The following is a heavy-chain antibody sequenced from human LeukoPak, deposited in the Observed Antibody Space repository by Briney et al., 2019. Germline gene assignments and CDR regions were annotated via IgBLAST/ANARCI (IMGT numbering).Heavy chain of an antibody. Sequence: SETLSLTCSVSGDSISRGDYYWSWFRQPPGKGPEWIGYWFYSGNTYDNPSLQRRVVLSVDTSKNQFSLNLTAVTAADTAVYYCARDPYRSTIRCYFRVSPAAGYFDLGGRGTLVTVPS. CDR2: WFYSGNT. CDR3: ARDPYRSTIRCYFRVSPAAGYFDL. CDR1: GDSISRGDYY. J-gene: IGHJ2*01. V-gene: IGHV4-30-4*01. D-gene: IGHD2-2*01.